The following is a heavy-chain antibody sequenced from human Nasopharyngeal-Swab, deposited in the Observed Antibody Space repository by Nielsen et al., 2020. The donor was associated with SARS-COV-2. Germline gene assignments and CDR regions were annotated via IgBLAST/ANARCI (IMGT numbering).Heavy chain of an antibody. V-gene: IGHV3-74*01. CDR3: ARGANYYDSSGYHSDRYFDL. CDR1: GFTFSSYW. Sequence: GESLKISCAASGFTFSSYWMHWVRQAPGKGLVWVSRINSDGSSTSYADSVKGRFTISRDNAKNTLYLQMNSLRAEDTAVYYCARGANYYDSSGYHSDRYFDLWGRAPWSLSPQ. J-gene: IGHJ2*01. D-gene: IGHD3-22*01. CDR2: INSDGSST.